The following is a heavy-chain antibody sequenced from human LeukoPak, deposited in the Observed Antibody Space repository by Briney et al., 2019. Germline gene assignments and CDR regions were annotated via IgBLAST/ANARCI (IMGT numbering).Heavy chain of an antibody. CDR2: FYYTGST. J-gene: IGHJ4*02. Sequence: PSETLSLTCTVSGGSISSSSYYWGWIRQPPGKGLEWIGSFYYTGSTYYNPSLKSRVTISVDTSKNQFSLKLSSVTAADTAMYYCARGPYYFDSSGYYFFDYWGQGTLVTVSS. V-gene: IGHV4-39*07. D-gene: IGHD3-22*01. CDR3: ARGPYYFDSSGYYFFDY. CDR1: GGSISSSSYY.